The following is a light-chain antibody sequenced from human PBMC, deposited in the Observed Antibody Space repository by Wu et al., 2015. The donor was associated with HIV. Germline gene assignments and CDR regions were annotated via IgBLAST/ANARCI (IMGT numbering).Light chain of an antibody. CDR1: QSVASF. Sequence: EIVLTQFPATLSLSPGERATLSCRASQSVASFLAWYQQKPGQAPRLLIYGASTRATGVPARFSGSGSGTQFTLTITNVQSADSAVYYCQQYNNWPPYSFGQGTKLEIK. V-gene: IGKV3-15*01. CDR3: QQYNNWPPYS. CDR2: GAS. J-gene: IGKJ2*03.